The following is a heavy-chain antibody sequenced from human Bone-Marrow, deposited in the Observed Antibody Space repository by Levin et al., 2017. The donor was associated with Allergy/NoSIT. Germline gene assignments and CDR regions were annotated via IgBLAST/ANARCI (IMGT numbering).Heavy chain of an antibody. V-gene: IGHV3-30*18. D-gene: IGHD6-19*01. CDR2: ISYDGSNK. Sequence: GSLRLSCAASGFTFSSYGMHWVRQAPGKGLEWVAVISYDGSNKYYADSVKGRFTISRDNSKNTLYLQMNSLRAEDTAVYYCAKDGPGGIAVAGTYDYWGQGTLVTVSS. J-gene: IGHJ4*02. CDR1: GFTFSSYG. CDR3: AKDGPGGIAVAGTYDY.